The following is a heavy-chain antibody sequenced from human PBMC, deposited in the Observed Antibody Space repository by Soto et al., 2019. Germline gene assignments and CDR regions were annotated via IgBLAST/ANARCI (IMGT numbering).Heavy chain of an antibody. CDR1: GDTFTNYY. CDR2: VNPSGGHT. Sequence: QVQLMQSGAEVKKPGASVKVSCKASGDTFTNYYIHWVRQAPGQGLEWMGTVNPSGGHTTYAQHFLGRVTMTRDTSTSTLYMELTSLTSAATAVYYCARWGHVVVVTAALDYWGQGTLVTVSS. V-gene: IGHV1-46*01. CDR3: ARWGHVVVVTAALDY. D-gene: IGHD2-21*02. J-gene: IGHJ4*02.